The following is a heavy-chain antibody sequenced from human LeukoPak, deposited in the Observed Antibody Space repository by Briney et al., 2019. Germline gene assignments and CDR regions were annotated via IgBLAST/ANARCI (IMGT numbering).Heavy chain of an antibody. D-gene: IGHD6-13*01. CDR1: GGSFSGYY. V-gene: IGHV4-34*01. CDR3: ASLMLIAAGYDY. CDR2: INHSGST. J-gene: IGHJ4*02. Sequence: SETLSLTCAVYGGSFSGYYWSWLRQPPGKGLEWIGEINHSGSTTYNPSLKSRVTISIDTSKNQFSLSLISVTAADTAVYYCASLMLIAAGYDYWGQGNLVTVSS.